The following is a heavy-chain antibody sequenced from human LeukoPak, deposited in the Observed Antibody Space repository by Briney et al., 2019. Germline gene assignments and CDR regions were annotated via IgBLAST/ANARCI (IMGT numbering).Heavy chain of an antibody. D-gene: IGHD1-26*01. CDR1: GSMYNYY. J-gene: IGHJ4*02. CDR2: IHYNGIT. V-gene: IGHV4-59*08. CDR3: ARHISSGGTYAHFDY. Sequence: SETLSLTCTVSGSMYNYYWSWIRQPPGKGLEWIGYIHYNGITNYSPSLKSRVTMSLDTSKNQVSPKLNSVSAADTAVYYCARHISSGGTYAHFDYWGQGTLVTVSS.